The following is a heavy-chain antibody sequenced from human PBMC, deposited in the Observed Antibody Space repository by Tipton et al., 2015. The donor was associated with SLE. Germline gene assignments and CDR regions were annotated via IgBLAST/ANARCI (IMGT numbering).Heavy chain of an antibody. CDR1: GFTFSIYA. J-gene: IGHJ4*02. CDR3: TTGAFDY. CDR2: LSSSGSNI. V-gene: IGHV3-48*03. Sequence: SLRLSCAASGFTFSIYAMHWIRQAPGKGLEWLSYLSSSGSNIYYADSLKGRFTVFRDNNKSSLFLLMNSLRTEDTAFYYCTTGAFDYWGQGTPVTVSP. D-gene: IGHD1-1*01.